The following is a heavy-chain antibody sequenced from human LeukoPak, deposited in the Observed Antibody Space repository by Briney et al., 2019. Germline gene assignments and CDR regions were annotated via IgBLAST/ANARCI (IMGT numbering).Heavy chain of an antibody. Sequence: ASVKVSCKASGYTFTSYSIHWVRQAPGQGLEWMGWINVGNGNTRYSQNFQGRVTITRDTSASTAYMELSSLRSEDMAVYYCARSLGSITFDSWGQGTLVTVSS. D-gene: IGHD3-16*02. CDR2: INVGNGNT. CDR3: ARSLGSITFDS. J-gene: IGHJ4*02. CDR1: GYTFTSYS. V-gene: IGHV1-3*03.